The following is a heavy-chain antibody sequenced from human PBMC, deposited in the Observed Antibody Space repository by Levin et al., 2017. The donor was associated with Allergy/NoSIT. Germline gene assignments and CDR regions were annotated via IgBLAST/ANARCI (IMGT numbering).Heavy chain of an antibody. Sequence: PGGSLRLSCAASGFTFDDYAMHWVRQAPGKGLEWVSLISWDGGSTYYADSVKGRFTISRDNSKNSLYLQMNSLRAEDTALYYCAKGDMVRGVMDYYYYGMDVWGQGTTVTVSS. D-gene: IGHD3-10*01. J-gene: IGHJ6*02. CDR2: ISWDGGST. V-gene: IGHV3-43D*04. CDR1: GFTFDDYA. CDR3: AKGDMVRGVMDYYYYGMDV.